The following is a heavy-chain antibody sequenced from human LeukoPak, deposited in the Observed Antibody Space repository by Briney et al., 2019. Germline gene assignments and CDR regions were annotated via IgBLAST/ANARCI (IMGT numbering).Heavy chain of an antibody. CDR1: GYTFTSYG. V-gene: IGHV1-18*01. J-gene: IGHJ4*02. D-gene: IGHD1-26*01. CDR2: ISAYNGNT. CDR3: AREMGYSGSSPYYFDY. Sequence: GESLKISCKASGYTFTSYGISWVRQAPGQGLEWMGWISAYNGNTNYAQKLQGRVTMTTDTSTSTAYMELRSLSSDHTAVYYCAREMGYSGSSPYYFDYWGQGTLLTASS.